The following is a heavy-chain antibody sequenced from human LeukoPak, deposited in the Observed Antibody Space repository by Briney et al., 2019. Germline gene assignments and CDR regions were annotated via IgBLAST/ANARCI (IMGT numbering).Heavy chain of an antibody. CDR2: IYYSGST. J-gene: IGHJ5*02. Sequence: SETLSLTCTVSGGSISSYYRSWIRRPPGKGLEWIGYIYYSGSTNYNPSLKSRVTISVDTSKNQFSLKLSPVTAADTAVYYCARGGGGYPPYLWGQGTLVTVSS. V-gene: IGHV4-59*01. D-gene: IGHD2-21*01. CDR1: GGSISSYY. CDR3: ARGGGGYPPYL.